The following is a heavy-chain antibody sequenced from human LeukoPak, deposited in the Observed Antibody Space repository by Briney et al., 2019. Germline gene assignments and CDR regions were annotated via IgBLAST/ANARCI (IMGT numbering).Heavy chain of an antibody. CDR1: GYTFTSYY. V-gene: IGHV1-46*01. D-gene: IGHD2-2*01. J-gene: IGHJ5*02. CDR3: ARNQYQLLNWFDP. CDR2: INPSGGST. Sequence: ASVKVSCKASGYTFTSYYMHWVRQAPGQGLEWMGIINPSGGSTSYAQKFQGRVTMTRGMSTSTVYMEPSSLRSEDTAVYYCARNQYQLLNWFDPWGQGTLVTVSS.